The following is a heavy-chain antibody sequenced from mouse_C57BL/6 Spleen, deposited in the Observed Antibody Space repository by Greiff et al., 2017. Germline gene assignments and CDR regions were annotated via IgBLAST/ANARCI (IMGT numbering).Heavy chain of an antibody. CDR2: IYPRDGST. CDR1: GYTFTSYD. J-gene: IGHJ4*01. V-gene: IGHV1-85*01. CDR3: ARGGAMDY. Sequence: VQLVESGPERVKPGASVKLSCKASGYTFTSYDINWVKQRPGQGLEWIGWIYPRDGSTKYNEKFKGKATLTVDTSSSTAYMELHSLTSEDSAVYFCARGGAMDYWGQGTSVTVSS.